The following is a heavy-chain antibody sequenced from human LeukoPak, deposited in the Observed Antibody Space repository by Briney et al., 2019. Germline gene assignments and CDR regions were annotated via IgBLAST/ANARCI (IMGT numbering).Heavy chain of an antibody. V-gene: IGHV3-64*01. CDR3: ARDREGYCSSTSCRWWYFDL. CDR2: ISSNGGTT. Sequence: PGGSLRLSCAASGFIFSNYTMLWVRQAPGKGLEYVSAISSNGGTTYYANSVKGRFTISRDNSKNTLYLQMNSLRPEDTAVYYCARDREGYCSSTSCRWWYFDLWGRGTLVTVSS. CDR1: GFIFSNYT. D-gene: IGHD2-2*01. J-gene: IGHJ2*01.